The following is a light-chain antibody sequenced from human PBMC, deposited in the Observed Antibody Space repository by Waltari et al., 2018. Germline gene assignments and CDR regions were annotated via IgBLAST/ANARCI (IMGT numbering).Light chain of an antibody. CDR1: SRDVGSYNL. J-gene: IGLJ2*01. CDR2: DDS. Sequence: QSALTQPASVSGSPGQSITTPCTGTSRDVGSYNLVSWYQQHPGKVPKLMIYDDSKRPSGLSNRFSGSKSGNTASLTISGLQAEDEADYYCCSYAAGGSSVLFGGGTKLTVL. V-gene: IGLV2-23*01. CDR3: CSYAAGGSSVL.